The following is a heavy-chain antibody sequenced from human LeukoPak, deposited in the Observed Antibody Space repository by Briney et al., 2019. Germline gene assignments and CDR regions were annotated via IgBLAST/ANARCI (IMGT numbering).Heavy chain of an antibody. CDR1: GFTFSSYA. Sequence: PGGSLRLSCAASGFTFSSYAMHWVRQAPGKGLEWVAVISYDGSNKYYADSVKGRFTISRDNAKNSLYLQMNSLRAEDTAVYYCARVTTLVSDYWGQGTLVTVSS. J-gene: IGHJ4*02. V-gene: IGHV3-30-3*01. CDR2: ISYDGSNK. D-gene: IGHD4-23*01. CDR3: ARVTTLVSDY.